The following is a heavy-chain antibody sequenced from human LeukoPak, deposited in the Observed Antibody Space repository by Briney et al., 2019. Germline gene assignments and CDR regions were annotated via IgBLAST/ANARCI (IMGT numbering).Heavy chain of an antibody. CDR1: GFTFSSYA. Sequence: GGSLRLSCAASGFTFSSYAMSWVRQAPGKGLEWVSAISGSGGSTYYADSVKGRFTISRDNSKNTLYLQMNSLRAEDTAVYYCAKGAYSSGWYYVWFDPWGQGTLVTVSS. CDR3: AKGAYSSGWYYVWFDP. CDR2: ISGSGGST. V-gene: IGHV3-23*01. J-gene: IGHJ5*02. D-gene: IGHD6-19*01.